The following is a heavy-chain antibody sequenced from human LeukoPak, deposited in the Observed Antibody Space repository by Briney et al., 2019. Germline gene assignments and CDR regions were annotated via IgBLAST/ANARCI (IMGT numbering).Heavy chain of an antibody. V-gene: IGHV4-59*01. Sequence: PSETLSLTCTVSGGSISSYDWNWIRQPPGKGLEWIGYIYYSGSTNYNPSLKSRVTISVDTSKNQFSLNLSSVTAADTAVYYCARGSMADIVGATTFDYWGQGTLVTVSS. CDR3: ARGSMADIVGATTFDY. D-gene: IGHD1-26*01. J-gene: IGHJ4*02. CDR2: IYYSGST. CDR1: GGSISSYD.